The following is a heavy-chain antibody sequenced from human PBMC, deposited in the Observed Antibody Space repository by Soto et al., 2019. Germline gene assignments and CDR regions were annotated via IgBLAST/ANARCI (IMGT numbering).Heavy chain of an antibody. D-gene: IGHD6-19*01. CDR1: GDSISSVNW. V-gene: IGHV4-38-2*01. CDR3: ARNSVAGPDNWFDP. CDR2: IYHSGST. Sequence: NPSETLSLTCAVSGDSISSVNWWSWVRQSPGQGLEWIGSIYHSGSTYYNPSLKSRVTISVDTSKNQFSLKLSSVTAADTAVYYCARNSVAGPDNWFDPWGQGTLVTVSS. J-gene: IGHJ5*02.